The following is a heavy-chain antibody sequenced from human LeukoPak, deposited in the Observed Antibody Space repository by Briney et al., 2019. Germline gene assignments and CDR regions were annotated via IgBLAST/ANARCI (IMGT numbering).Heavy chain of an antibody. V-gene: IGHV3-23*01. CDR3: ARDRIPMHYYYMDV. CDR2: ISGSGGST. CDR1: GFTFSSYA. D-gene: IGHD3-10*01. Sequence: GGSLRLSCAASGFTFSSYAMSWVRQAPGKGLEWVSAISGSGGSTYYADSMKGRFSISRDNSKNTLYLRMNSLTAEDTAVYYCARDRIPMHYYYMDVWGKGTTVTVSS. J-gene: IGHJ6*03.